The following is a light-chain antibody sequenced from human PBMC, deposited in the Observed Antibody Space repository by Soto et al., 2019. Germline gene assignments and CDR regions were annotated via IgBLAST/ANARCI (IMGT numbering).Light chain of an antibody. Sequence: QSVLTQPPSASGTPGQRVTISCSGSSSNIGSNTVNWYQQLPGMPPKLLIYSDNKRPSGVPDRFSGSKSASSAAPLISGLHQADDAAYYYAASHATQTGPVFGAGTKLTVL. CDR3: AASHATQTGPV. V-gene: IGLV1-44*01. CDR1: SSNIGSNT. J-gene: IGLJ2*01. CDR2: SDN.